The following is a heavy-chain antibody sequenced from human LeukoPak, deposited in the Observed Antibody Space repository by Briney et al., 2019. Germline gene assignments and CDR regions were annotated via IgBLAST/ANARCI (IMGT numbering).Heavy chain of an antibody. CDR1: GGTFSSYA. CDR2: IIPIFGTA. J-gene: IGHJ4*02. V-gene: IGHV1-69*01. D-gene: IGHD1-26*01. CDR3: ARDRDSGSYSFDY. Sequence: GSSVKVSCKASGGTFSSYAISWVRQAPGQGLEWMGGIIPIFGTANYAQKFQGRVTITADESTSTAYMELRSLRSEDTAVYYCARDRDSGSYSFDYWGQGTLVTVSS.